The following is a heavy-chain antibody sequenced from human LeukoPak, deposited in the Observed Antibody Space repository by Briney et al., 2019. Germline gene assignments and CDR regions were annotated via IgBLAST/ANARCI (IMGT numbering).Heavy chain of an antibody. CDR2: IYPGDSDT. CDR1: GYSFTSYW. J-gene: IGHJ5*02. Sequence: GESLKISCKGFGYSFTSYWIGWVRQMPGKGLEWMGIIYPGDSDTRYSPPFQGQVTISADKSISTAYLQWSSLKASDTAMYYCARHPFSSYCTSTSCVRWLDPWGQGTLVTVSS. V-gene: IGHV5-51*01. D-gene: IGHD2-2*01. CDR3: ARHPFSSYCTSTSCVRWLDP.